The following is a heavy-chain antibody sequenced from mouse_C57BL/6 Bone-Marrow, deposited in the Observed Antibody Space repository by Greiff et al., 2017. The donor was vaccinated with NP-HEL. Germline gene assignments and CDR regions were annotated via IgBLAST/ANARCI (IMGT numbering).Heavy chain of an antibody. CDR3: ARGGYGWFAY. J-gene: IGHJ3*01. Sequence: QVQLQQSGAELARPGASVKMSCKASGYTFTRYTMHWVKQRPGQGLEWIGYINPSSGYTKYNQKFKDKATLTADKSSSTAYMQLSSLTSEDSAVYYCARGGYGWFAYWGQGTLVTVSA. V-gene: IGHV1-4*01. D-gene: IGHD2-2*01. CDR2: INPSSGYT. CDR1: GYTFTRYT.